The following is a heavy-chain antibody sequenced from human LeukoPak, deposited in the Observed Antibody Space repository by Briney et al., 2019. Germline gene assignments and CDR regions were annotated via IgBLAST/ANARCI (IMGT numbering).Heavy chain of an antibody. CDR1: GFTFTSYA. CDR3: ARATHEYTYAEIDY. J-gene: IGHJ4*02. D-gene: IGHD5-18*01. CDR2: ISYDGTNN. V-gene: IGHV3-30*04. Sequence: PGGSLRLSCAASGFTFTSYAMHWVGQAPGKGLEWMAVISYDGTNNYYADSVKGRFTISRDNSKSTLYLQMSSLRTDDTALYYCARATHEYTYAEIDYWGQGTLVTVSS.